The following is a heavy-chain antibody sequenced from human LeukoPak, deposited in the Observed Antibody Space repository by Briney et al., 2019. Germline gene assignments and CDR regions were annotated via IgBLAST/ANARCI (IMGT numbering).Heavy chain of an antibody. D-gene: IGHD4-17*01. CDR3: ASGHYADYYFDY. CDR2: IYYSGST. CDR1: GGFTSSNY. V-gene: IGHV4-59*01. J-gene: IGHJ4*02. Sequence: SETLSLTCTVSGGFTSSNYWSWIRQPPGKGLEWIGYIYYSGSTNSSPSLKSRVAISVDTSKNQFSLKVSSVSAADTAVYYCASGHYADYYFDYWGQGILVTVSS.